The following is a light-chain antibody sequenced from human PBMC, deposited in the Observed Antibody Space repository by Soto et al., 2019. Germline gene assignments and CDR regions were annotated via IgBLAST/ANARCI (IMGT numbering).Light chain of an antibody. CDR1: QGVSTY. V-gene: IGKV3-20*01. J-gene: IGKJ1*01. CDR3: QQYGSSST. Sequence: ELGCTQSPATLSFSALERSTLSFRASQGVSTYLAWYQQKPGQAPRLLIYDASNRATGIPDRFSGSGSGTDFTLTISRLEPEDFAVYYCQQYGSSSTFGQGTKVDIK. CDR2: DAS.